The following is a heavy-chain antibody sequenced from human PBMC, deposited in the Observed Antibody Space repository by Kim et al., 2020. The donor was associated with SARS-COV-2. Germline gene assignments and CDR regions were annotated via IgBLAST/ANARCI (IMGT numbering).Heavy chain of an antibody. D-gene: IGHD6-19*01. Sequence: ASVKVSCKASGYKFDNFGVTWVRQAPGQGLEWMGWVSAYNGNTNSARKLQGRVTMTTDTSTTTAYVELRSLTSDDTAVYYCARDTGWYPVDGMDVWGQGTTVIVSS. V-gene: IGHV1-18*04. CDR3: ARDTGWYPVDGMDV. J-gene: IGHJ6*02. CDR1: GYKFDNFG. CDR2: VSAYNGNT.